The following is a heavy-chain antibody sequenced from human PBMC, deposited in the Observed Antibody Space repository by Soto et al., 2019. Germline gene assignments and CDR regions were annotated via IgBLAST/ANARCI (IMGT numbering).Heavy chain of an antibody. CDR3: AADRGYL. CDR2: IVVGTGDT. J-gene: IGHJ5*02. CDR1: GFTFTSSS. V-gene: IGHV1-58*03. D-gene: IGHD3-10*01. Sequence: QMQLVQSGPEVKKAGTSVQVSCKASGFTFTSSSVRRGRQARGKGIDWIGWIVVGTGDTKYAEKSRERVTFDRDISTTTANMEVRGLTSYDTAVSYGAADRGYLWGQGTLVTVSS.